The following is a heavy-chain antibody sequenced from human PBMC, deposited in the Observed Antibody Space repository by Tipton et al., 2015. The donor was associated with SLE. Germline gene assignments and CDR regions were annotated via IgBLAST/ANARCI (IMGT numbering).Heavy chain of an antibody. J-gene: IGHJ2*01. Sequence: TLSLTCTVSGGSISSSSYYWGWIRQPPGKGLEWIGSIYYSGSTYYNPSLKSRVTISVDTSKNQFSLKLSSVTAADTAVYYCARGDYGGIPKDWYFDLWGRGTLVTVSS. CDR1: GGSISSSSYY. V-gene: IGHV4-39*07. D-gene: IGHD4-23*01. CDR2: IYYSGST. CDR3: ARGDYGGIPKDWYFDL.